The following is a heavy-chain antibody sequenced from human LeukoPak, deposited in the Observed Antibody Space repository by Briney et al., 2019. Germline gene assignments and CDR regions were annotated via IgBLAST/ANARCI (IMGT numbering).Heavy chain of an antibody. CDR2: IYYSGST. CDR1: GGSISSHY. D-gene: IGHD3-3*01. Sequence: SETLSLTCTVSGGSISSHYWSWIRQPPGKGLEWIGYIYYSGSTNYNPSLKSRVTISVDTSKNQFSLKLSSVTAADTAVYYCAKVTYDFWSGFRTAVYYYYYMDVWGKGTTVTVSS. V-gene: IGHV4-59*11. CDR3: AKVTYDFWSGFRTAVYYYYYMDV. J-gene: IGHJ6*03.